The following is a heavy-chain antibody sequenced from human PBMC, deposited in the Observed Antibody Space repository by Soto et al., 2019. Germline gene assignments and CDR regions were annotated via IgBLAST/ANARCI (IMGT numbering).Heavy chain of an antibody. J-gene: IGHJ3*02. Sequence: GESLKISCKGSGYSFTSYWIGWVRQMPGKGLEWMGIIYPGDSDTRYSPSFQGQVTISADKSISTAYLQWSSLKASDTAMYYCASPGERAVGARAGNAFDIWGQGTMVTVSS. CDR3: ASPGERAVGARAGNAFDI. CDR2: IYPGDSDT. V-gene: IGHV5-51*01. D-gene: IGHD6-19*01. CDR1: GYSFTSYW.